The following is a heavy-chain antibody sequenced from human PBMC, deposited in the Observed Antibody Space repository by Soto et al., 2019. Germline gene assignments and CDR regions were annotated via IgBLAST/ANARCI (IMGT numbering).Heavy chain of an antibody. V-gene: IGHV3-33*01. J-gene: IGHJ4*02. CDR2: IWHDGGNK. CDR1: GFTFSSYG. D-gene: IGHD3-16*01. CDR3: ARDGDVNTGFGKDY. Sequence: XGSMRLSCAASGFTFSSYGMHWVRQAPGKGLEWVAFIWHDGGNKFYAESVKGRFTISRDNSKNTLYLQMTSLSAEDTAMYYCARDGDVNTGFGKDYWGQGTLVTVSS.